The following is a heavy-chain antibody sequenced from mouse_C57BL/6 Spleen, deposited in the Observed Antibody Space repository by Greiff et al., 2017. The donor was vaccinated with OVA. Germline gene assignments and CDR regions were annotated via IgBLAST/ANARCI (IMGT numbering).Heavy chain of an antibody. J-gene: IGHJ4*01. CDR2: ISSGGDYI. CDR1: GFTFSSYA. V-gene: IGHV5S21*01. CDR3: TRGGVVTFYYAMDY. Sequence: EVKLVESGEGLVKPGGSLKLSCAASGFTFSSYAMSWVRQTPEKRLEWVAYISSGGDYIYYAATVKGRFTISRDNARNTLYLQMSSLKSEDTAMYYCTRGGVVTFYYAMDYWGQGTSVTVSS. D-gene: IGHD1-1*02.